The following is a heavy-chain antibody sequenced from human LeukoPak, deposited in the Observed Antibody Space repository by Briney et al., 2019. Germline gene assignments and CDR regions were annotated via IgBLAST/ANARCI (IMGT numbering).Heavy chain of an antibody. V-gene: IGHV3-30-3*01. CDR3: ARESGALRGYSFGL. D-gene: IGHD5-18*01. CDR2: TTSDESNK. Sequence: GGSLRLSCAASGFIFSSYAMHWVRQAAGKGLEWVAITTSDESNKNYADSVKGRFTISRDNSKNTLYLQMNSLRAEDTAVYYCARESGALRGYSFGLWGQGTLVTVSS. CDR1: GFIFSSYA. J-gene: IGHJ4*02.